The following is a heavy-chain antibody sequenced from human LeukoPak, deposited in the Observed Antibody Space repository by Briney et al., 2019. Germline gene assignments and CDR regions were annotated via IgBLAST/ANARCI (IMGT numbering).Heavy chain of an antibody. CDR2: ISGSGGST. J-gene: IGHJ4*02. V-gene: IGHV3-23*01. D-gene: IGHD2-15*01. CDR3: AKRGSCSGGSCKNYFEY. CDR1: GFTFSSYA. Sequence: PGGSLRLSCAVSGFTFSSYAMSWVRQAPGKGLEWVSAISGSGGSTYYADSVEGRFTISRDNSKNTLYLQMNSLRAEDTAVYYCAKRGSCSGGSCKNYFEYWGQGALVTVSS.